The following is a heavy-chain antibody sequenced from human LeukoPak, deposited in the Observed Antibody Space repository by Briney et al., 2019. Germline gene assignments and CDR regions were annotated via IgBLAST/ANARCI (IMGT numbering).Heavy chain of an antibody. CDR1: GFTFSSYW. V-gene: IGHV3-7*01. CDR2: IKQDGSEK. Sequence: GGSLRLSCAASGFTFSSYWMSWVRQAPGKGLEWVANIKQDGSEKYYVDSVKGRFTISRDNAKNSLYLQMNSLRAEDTAVYYCARDRKSYDYVWGSYRALYGMDVWGQGATVTVSS. D-gene: IGHD3-16*02. J-gene: IGHJ6*02. CDR3: ARDRKSYDYVWGSYRALYGMDV.